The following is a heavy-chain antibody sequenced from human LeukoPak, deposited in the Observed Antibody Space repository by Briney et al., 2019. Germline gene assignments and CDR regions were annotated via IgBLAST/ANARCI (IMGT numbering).Heavy chain of an antibody. CDR1: GGSISSGGYS. V-gene: IGHV4-30-2*01. CDR3: ARLVAATGNFDY. J-gene: IGHJ4*02. D-gene: IGHD6-13*01. CDR2: IYHSGST. Sequence: SETLSLTCAVSGGSISSGGYSWSWIRQPPREGLEWIGYIYHSGSTYYNPSLKSRVTISVDRSKNQFSLKLSYVTAADTAVYYCARLVAATGNFDYWGQGTLVTVSS.